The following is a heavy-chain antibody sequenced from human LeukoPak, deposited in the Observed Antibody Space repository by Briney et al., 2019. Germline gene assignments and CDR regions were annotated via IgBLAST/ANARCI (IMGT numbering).Heavy chain of an antibody. J-gene: IGHJ4*02. Sequence: ASVKVSCKASGYTFTSYYMHWVRQAPGQGLEWMGIINPSGGSTNYAQKFQGRVTMTRDTSTSTVYMELSSLRSEDTAVYYCARYSGSYAGFDYWGQGTLVTVSS. V-gene: IGHV1-46*01. CDR2: INPSGGST. CDR3: ARYSGSYAGFDY. CDR1: GYTFTSYY. D-gene: IGHD1-26*01.